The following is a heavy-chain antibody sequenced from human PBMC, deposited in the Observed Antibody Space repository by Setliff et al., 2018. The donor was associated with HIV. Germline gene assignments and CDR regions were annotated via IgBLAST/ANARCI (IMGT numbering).Heavy chain of an antibody. CDR1: GGSISTNNFY. CDR2: IYFTGDS. V-gene: IGHV4-39*01. CDR3: ARPFDWGSSHPLGY. D-gene: IGHD3-9*01. Sequence: SETLSLTCTVTGGSISTNNFYWGWIRQPPGKGLQWIGSIYFTGDSYYDPSLKSRVTTSVDTSNNQFSLILSPVTAADTAVYYCARPFDWGSSHPLGYWSQGTLVTVSS. J-gene: IGHJ4*02.